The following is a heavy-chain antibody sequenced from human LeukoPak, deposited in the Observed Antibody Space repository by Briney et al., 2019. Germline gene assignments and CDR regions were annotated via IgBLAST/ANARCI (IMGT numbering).Heavy chain of an antibody. Sequence: PGGSLRLSCAASGFTFSSYNMNWVRQAPGKGLEWVSYISISSTTIYYADSVKGRFTISRDNGKKSLSLQMNSLRAEETAVYYCAGSTYYYVSSGTRHWYFDLWGRGTLVTVSS. CDR3: AGSTYYYVSSGTRHWYFDL. V-gene: IGHV3-48*01. J-gene: IGHJ2*01. CDR1: GFTFSSYN. CDR2: ISISSTTI. D-gene: IGHD3-22*01.